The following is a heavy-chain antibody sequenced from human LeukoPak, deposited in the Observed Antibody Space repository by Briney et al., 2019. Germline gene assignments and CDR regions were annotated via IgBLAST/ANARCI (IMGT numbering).Heavy chain of an antibody. Sequence: GGSLRLSCAASGFTFSSYAMSWVRQAPGKGLEWVSAISGSGGSTYYADSVKGRFTISRDNSKNTLYLQMNSLRAEDTAVYYCAKDYFDWLGIRSDAFDIWGQGTMVTVSS. J-gene: IGHJ3*02. CDR1: GFTFSSYA. CDR2: ISGSGGST. D-gene: IGHD3-9*01. CDR3: AKDYFDWLGIRSDAFDI. V-gene: IGHV3-23*01.